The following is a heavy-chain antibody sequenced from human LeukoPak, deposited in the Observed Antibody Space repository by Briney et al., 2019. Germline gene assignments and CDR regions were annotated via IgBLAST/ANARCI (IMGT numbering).Heavy chain of an antibody. CDR3: ARWEPPFDY. Sequence: PGGSLRLSCAASGFTFSSYEMNWVRQAPGKGLEWVSSISSNSSYIYYGDSVKGRFTISRDNAKNSVYLQMNGLRAGDTAVYYCARWEPPFDYWGQGTLVTVSS. CDR1: GFTFSSYE. D-gene: IGHD1-26*01. CDR2: ISSNSSYI. J-gene: IGHJ4*02. V-gene: IGHV3-21*01.